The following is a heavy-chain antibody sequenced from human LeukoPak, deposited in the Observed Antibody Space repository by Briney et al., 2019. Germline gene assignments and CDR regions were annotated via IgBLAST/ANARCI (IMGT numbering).Heavy chain of an antibody. CDR2: IIPILGIA. V-gene: IGHV1-69*04. J-gene: IGHJ5*02. D-gene: IGHD2-2*02. CDR1: GGTFSSYA. Sequence: SVKVSCKASGGTFSSYAISWVRQAPGQGLEWMGRIIPILGIANYAQKFQGRVTITADKSTSTAYMELSSLRSEDTAVYYCARGYCSSTSCYNSFWFDPWGQGTLVTVSS. CDR3: ARGYCSSTSCYNSFWFDP.